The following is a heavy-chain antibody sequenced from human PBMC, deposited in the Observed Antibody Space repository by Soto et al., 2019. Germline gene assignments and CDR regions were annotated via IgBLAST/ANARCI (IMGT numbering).Heavy chain of an antibody. D-gene: IGHD3-22*01. CDR2: IWYDGSNK. V-gene: IGHV3-33*06. CDR1: GFTFSSYG. CDR3: AKAMGDYYDSSGSWFDP. J-gene: IGHJ5*02. Sequence: PGGSLRLSCAASGFTFSSYGMHWVRQAPGKGLEWVAVIWYDGSNKYYADSVKGRFTISRDNSKNTLYLQMNSLRAEDTALYFCAKAMGDYYDSSGSWFDPWGQGTLIPVSS.